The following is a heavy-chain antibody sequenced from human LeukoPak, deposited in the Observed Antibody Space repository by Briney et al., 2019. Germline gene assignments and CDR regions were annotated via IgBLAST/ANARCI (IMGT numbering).Heavy chain of an antibody. V-gene: IGHV3-7*05. CDR2: IRQDGREK. Sequence: GSLRLSCVASGFTFGSYWMNWVRQAPGKGLEWVANIRQDGREKKYVDSVKGRFTISRDNAKNALYLQMNSLRAEDTAVYYCASISFGDYEHWGQGTLVTVSS. D-gene: IGHD4-17*01. CDR1: GFTFGSYW. CDR3: ASISFGDYEH. J-gene: IGHJ4*02.